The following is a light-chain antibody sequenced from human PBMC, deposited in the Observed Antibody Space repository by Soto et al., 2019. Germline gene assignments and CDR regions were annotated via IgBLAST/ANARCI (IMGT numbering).Light chain of an antibody. Sequence: EIVLTQSPSTLSFSPGERATLSCRASQSVSSYLAWYQQKPGQAPRLLIYDASNRATGIPARFSGSGSGTDFTLTISSLEPEDFAVYYCQQRSNWTPLTFGGGTKVDIK. V-gene: IGKV3-11*01. J-gene: IGKJ4*01. CDR2: DAS. CDR1: QSVSSY. CDR3: QQRSNWTPLT.